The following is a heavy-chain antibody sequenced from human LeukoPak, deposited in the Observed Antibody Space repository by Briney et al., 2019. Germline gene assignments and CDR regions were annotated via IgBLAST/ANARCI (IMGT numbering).Heavy chain of an antibody. V-gene: IGHV3-53*01. D-gene: IGHD3-10*01. CDR3: TTPRGDVLLWFGELGDAFDI. CDR2: FYSGGDT. CDR1: GFTVSSFY. J-gene: IGHJ3*02. Sequence: HPGGSLRLSCAASGFTVSSFYMNWVRQAPGKGLEWVSVFYSGGDTYYADSVKGRFTISRDNSKNTLYLQMNSLKTEDTAVYYCTTPRGDVLLWFGELGDAFDIWGQGTMVTVSS.